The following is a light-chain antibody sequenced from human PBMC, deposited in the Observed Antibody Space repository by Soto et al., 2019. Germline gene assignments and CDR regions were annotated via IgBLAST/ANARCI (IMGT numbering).Light chain of an antibody. CDR1: QSVLYSSNNKNY. Sequence: DIVMTQSPDSLAVSLGERATINCKSSQSVLYSSNNKNYLVWYQQKPGQPPKLLIYWASTRESGVPDRFSGSGSGTEFTLTISSLQPDDFATYYCQHYNSYSEAFGQGTKVDIK. V-gene: IGKV4-1*01. CDR2: WAS. CDR3: QHYNSYSEA. J-gene: IGKJ1*01.